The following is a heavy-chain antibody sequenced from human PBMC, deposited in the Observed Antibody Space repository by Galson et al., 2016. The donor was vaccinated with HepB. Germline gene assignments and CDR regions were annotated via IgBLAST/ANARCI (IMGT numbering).Heavy chain of an antibody. CDR3: ARDKNYVWESYFARGGRGDYYGLDV. D-gene: IGHD3-16*01. CDR1: GGSITTGGYY. CDR2: VHDSGRI. J-gene: IGHJ6*02. Sequence: TLSLTCTVSGGSITTGGYYWTWIRQLPGKGLEYIGSVHDSGRIDYNPSLKRRTTLSMDRSANQFSLKLASVTAADTALYYCARDKNYVWESYFARGGRGDYYGLDVWGQGITVTVSS. V-gene: IGHV4-31*03.